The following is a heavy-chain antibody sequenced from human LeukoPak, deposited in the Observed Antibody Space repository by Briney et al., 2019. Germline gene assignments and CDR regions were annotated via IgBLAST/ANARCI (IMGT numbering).Heavy chain of an antibody. CDR1: GDSVSSNSAA. D-gene: IGHD6-13*01. Sequence: SQTLSLTCAISGDSVSSNSAAWNWLRQSPSRGLEWLGRTYYRSKWYNDYAVSVKSRITINPDTSKNQFSLQLNSVTPEDTAVYYCARDILSAAGTIDPWGQGTLVTVSS. CDR3: ARDILSAAGTIDP. CDR2: TYYRSKWYN. V-gene: IGHV6-1*01. J-gene: IGHJ5*02.